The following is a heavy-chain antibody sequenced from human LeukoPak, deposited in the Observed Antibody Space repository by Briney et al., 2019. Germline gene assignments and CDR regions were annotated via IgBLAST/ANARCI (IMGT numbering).Heavy chain of an antibody. J-gene: IGHJ4*02. CDR1: GSSMSSYY. V-gene: IGHV4-59*08. CDR3: ARTPPLNGDYVFDY. Sequence: SETLSLTCSVSGSSMSSYYWTWIRQPPGKGLEWIGYVYDTGNTNYNPSLKSRVTISVDTSKSQFSLILTSVTAADTAVYYCARTPPLNGDYVFDYWGQGALVTVSS. CDR2: VYDTGNT. D-gene: IGHD4-17*01.